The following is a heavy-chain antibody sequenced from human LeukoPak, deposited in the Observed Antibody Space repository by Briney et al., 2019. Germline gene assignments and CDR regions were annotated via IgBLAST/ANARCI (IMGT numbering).Heavy chain of an antibody. Sequence: GASVKVSCKASGGTFSSYAISWVRQAPGQGLEWMGGIIPIFGTANYAQKFQGRVTITADESTSAAYMELSSLRPEDTAVYYCASRYCSSTSCLNWFDPWGQGTLVTVSS. J-gene: IGHJ5*02. CDR2: IIPIFGTA. V-gene: IGHV1-69*13. D-gene: IGHD2-2*01. CDR3: ASRYCSSTSCLNWFDP. CDR1: GGTFSSYA.